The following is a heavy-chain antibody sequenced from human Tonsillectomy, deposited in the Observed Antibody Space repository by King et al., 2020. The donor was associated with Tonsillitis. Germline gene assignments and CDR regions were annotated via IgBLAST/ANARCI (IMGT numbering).Heavy chain of an antibody. J-gene: IGHJ3*02. CDR2: ISAYNGNT. CDR1: GYTFTSYG. D-gene: IGHD3-10*01. Sequence: QLVQSGAEVKKPGASVKVSCKASGYTFTSYGISWVRQAPGQGLEWMGWISAYNGNTNYAQKLQGRVTMTTDTSTSTAYMELRSLRADDTAVYYCARSKFRWFGELSTHDAFDIWGQGTMVTVSS. CDR3: ARSKFRWFGELSTHDAFDI. V-gene: IGHV1-18*01.